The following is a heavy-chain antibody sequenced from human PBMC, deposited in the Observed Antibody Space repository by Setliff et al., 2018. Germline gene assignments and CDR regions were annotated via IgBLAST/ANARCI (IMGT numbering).Heavy chain of an antibody. J-gene: IGHJ4*02. CDR3: AIDCGSVGTNCYYHF. V-gene: IGHV3-21*04. CDR1: AFTFSSYS. Sequence: SGGSLRLSCAASAFTFSSYSMNWVRQAPGKGLEWVSSISSSSSYIYYADSVKGRFTISRDNANNILYLQINSLRAEDTAVYYCAIDCGSVGTNCYYHFWGQGTLVTVSS. CDR2: ISSSSSYI. D-gene: IGHD2-2*01.